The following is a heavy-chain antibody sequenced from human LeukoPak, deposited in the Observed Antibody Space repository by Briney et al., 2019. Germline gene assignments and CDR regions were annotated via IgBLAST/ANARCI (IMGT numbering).Heavy chain of an antibody. CDR3: ARGAANSFDY. CDR1: GFTVSSYW. J-gene: IGHJ4*02. V-gene: IGHV3-74*01. CDR2: TNHDGSRT. Sequence: GGSLRLSFAASGFTVSSYWMNWVREAPREGLVWVSITNHDGSRTTDADAVKGQFSISRDNAKNTLYLQMSSLRVEDTAVYYCARGAANSFDYWGRGTLVTVSS.